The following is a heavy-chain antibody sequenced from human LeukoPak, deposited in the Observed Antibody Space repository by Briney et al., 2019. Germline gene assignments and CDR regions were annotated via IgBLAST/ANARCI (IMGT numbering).Heavy chain of an antibody. Sequence: GGSLRLSCAASGFTVSSNYMSWVRQAPGKGLEWVSVIYSGGSTYYADSVKGRFTISRDNSKNTLYLQMNSLRAEDTAVYYCAKDTRPYYYDSSGYLDYWGQGTLVTVSS. D-gene: IGHD3-22*01. V-gene: IGHV3-53*05. CDR2: IYSGGST. CDR3: AKDTRPYYYDSSGYLDY. J-gene: IGHJ4*02. CDR1: GFTVSSNY.